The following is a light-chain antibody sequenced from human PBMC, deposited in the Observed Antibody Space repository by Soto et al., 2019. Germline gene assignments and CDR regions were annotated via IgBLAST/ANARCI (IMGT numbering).Light chain of an antibody. J-gene: IGLJ2*01. CDR3: QSWTTGVV. Sequence: QPVLTQSPPTSASLGASVKLTCTLSSGHSSYVIAWHQQQPEKGPRYLMKLNTDGSHTKGDGIPDRFSGSSSGAERYLTISGLQSEDEADYYCQSWTTGVVFGGGTKLTVL. CDR2: LNTDGSH. CDR1: SGHSSYV. V-gene: IGLV4-69*01.